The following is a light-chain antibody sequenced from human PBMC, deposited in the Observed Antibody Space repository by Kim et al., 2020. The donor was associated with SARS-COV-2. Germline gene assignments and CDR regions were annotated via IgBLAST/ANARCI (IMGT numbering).Light chain of an antibody. CDR1: SLRCFD. CDR2: GKN. V-gene: IGLV3-19*01. Sequence: ALGQTVRITCQGYSLRCFDACWYQQKPGQAPVLVIYGKNNRPSGIPDRFSGSTSGNTASLTITGAQAEDEADYYCNSRDSSGNHWVFGGGTQLTVL. J-gene: IGLJ3*02. CDR3: NSRDSSGNHWV.